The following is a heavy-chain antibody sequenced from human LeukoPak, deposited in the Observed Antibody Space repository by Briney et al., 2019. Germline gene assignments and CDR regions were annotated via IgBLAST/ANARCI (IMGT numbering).Heavy chain of an antibody. CDR2: IWFDGSQE. J-gene: IGHJ4*02. CDR1: GYTFTEHG. V-gene: IGHV3-33*01. D-gene: IGHD6-6*01. Sequence: GRSLRLSCAASGYTFTEHGMHWVRQAPGKGLEWVANIWFDGSQEYYADTVKGRFTIFRDISKNTLYLQLNSLRVEDTAVYYCARDLAAARLDFRGQGTLVTVSS. CDR3: ARDLAAARLDF.